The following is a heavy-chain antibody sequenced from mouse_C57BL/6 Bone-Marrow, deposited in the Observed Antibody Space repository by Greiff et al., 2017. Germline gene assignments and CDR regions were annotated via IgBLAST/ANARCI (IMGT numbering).Heavy chain of an antibody. CDR1: GYTFTSYW. J-gene: IGHJ4*01. V-gene: IGHV1-59*01. CDR2: IDPSDSYT. CDR3: ARYSFYDGYY. Sequence: QVQLQQPGAELVRPGTSVKLSCKASGYTFTSYWMHWVKQRPGQGLEWIGVIDPSDSYTNYNQKFKGKATLTVDTSSSTAYMQLSSLTSEDSAVYYCARYSFYDGYYRGQGTSVTVSS. D-gene: IGHD2-3*01.